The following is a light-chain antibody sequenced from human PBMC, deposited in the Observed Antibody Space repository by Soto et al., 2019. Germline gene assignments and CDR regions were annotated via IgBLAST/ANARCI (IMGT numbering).Light chain of an antibody. CDR1: QRVSSTH. CDR2: GTS. V-gene: IGKV3-20*01. CDR3: QQYGGSPLFT. Sequence: ENELTQSPGTLSLSPGERATLSCRASQRVSSTHVAWYQKKPGQAPRLLIYGTSVRATGIPDRFRCSGSGTEFTLTIGRLEPADFAVYYCQQYGGSPLFTFGPGTKVEI. J-gene: IGKJ3*01.